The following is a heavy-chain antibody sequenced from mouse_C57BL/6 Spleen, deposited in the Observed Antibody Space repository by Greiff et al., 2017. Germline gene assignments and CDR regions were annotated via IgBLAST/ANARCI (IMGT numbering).Heavy chain of an antibody. CDR1: GYAFTNYL. Sequence: QVQLKKSGAELVRPGTSVKVSCKASGYAFTNYLIEWVKQRPGQGLEWIGVINPGSGGTNYNEKFKGKATLTADKSSSTAYMQLSSLTSEDSAVYFCARSEGGFAYWGQGTLVTVSA. CDR2: INPGSGGT. V-gene: IGHV1-54*01. J-gene: IGHJ3*01. CDR3: ARSEGGFAY.